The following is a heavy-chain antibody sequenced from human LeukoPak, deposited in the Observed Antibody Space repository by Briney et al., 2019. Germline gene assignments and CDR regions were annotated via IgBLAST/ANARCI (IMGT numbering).Heavy chain of an antibody. CDR2: INPNSGGT. J-gene: IGHJ5*02. D-gene: IGHD2-2*01. CDR3: ARDRTIVVVPAARNWFDP. CDR1: GYTFTAYY. V-gene: IGHV1-2*02. Sequence: ASVKVSCKASGYTFTAYYMHWVRQAPGQGLEWMGWINPNSGGTNYAQKFQGRVTVTRDTSISTAYMELSRLRSDDTAVYYCARDRTIVVVPAARNWFDPWGQGTLVTVSS.